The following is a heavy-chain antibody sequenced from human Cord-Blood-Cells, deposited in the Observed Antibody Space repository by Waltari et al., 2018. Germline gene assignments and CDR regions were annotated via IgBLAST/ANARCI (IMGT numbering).Heavy chain of an antibody. D-gene: IGHD6-6*01. J-gene: IGHJ5*02. CDR3: ARRRGYSSSSNWFDP. Sequence: EVQLVQSGAEVKKPGESLKISCKGSGYSFTSYWIGWVRQMPGKGLEWMGIIYPGDSETSYSTSFQGKATISADKSISTAYLQWSSLKASDTAMYYCARRRGYSSSSNWFDPWGQGTLVTVSS. CDR2: IYPGDSET. CDR1: GYSFTSYW. V-gene: IGHV5-51*01.